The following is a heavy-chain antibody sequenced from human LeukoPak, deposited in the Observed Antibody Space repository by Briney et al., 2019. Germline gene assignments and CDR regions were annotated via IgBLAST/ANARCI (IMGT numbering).Heavy chain of an antibody. Sequence: GGSLRLSCAASGFTVDDYAMHWVRQAPGKGLEWVSGISWNSGSIAYADSVKGRFTISRDNAKKSLFLQMNGLRTEDTALYYCAKDLEAFCGGDCFSPFDYWGQGTLVTVSS. J-gene: IGHJ4*02. V-gene: IGHV3-9*01. CDR1: GFTVDDYA. CDR3: AKDLEAFCGGDCFSPFDY. CDR2: ISWNSGSI. D-gene: IGHD2-21*02.